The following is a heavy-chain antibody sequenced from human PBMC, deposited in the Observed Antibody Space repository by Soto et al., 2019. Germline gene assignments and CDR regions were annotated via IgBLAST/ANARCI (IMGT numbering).Heavy chain of an antibody. V-gene: IGHV3-7*05. J-gene: IGHJ6*02. Sequence: DVQLVESGGGLVQPGGSLRLSCTASGFAFSNYWMKWVRQAPGKGLEWVANIKQDEAEKYYVDSVKGRFTISRDNAKNSLYLHMNSLRAEDTAVYFCARESAVITAAIAYYYAMDVWGQGPTVTVSS. CDR1: GFAFSNYW. D-gene: IGHD2-2*01. CDR3: ARESAVITAAIAYYYAMDV. CDR2: IKQDEAEK.